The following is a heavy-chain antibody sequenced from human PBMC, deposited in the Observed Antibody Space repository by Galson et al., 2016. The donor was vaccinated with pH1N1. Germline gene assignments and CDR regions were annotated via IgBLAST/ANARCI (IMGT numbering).Heavy chain of an antibody. Sequence: CAASGLTFSSYAMHWVRQAPGRGLEWVSTITGSGGSTYYPDSVKGRFTISRDNSKSTLYLQMNSLRAEDTAVYHCAKAYSRSSGYYFEYWGQGALVTVSS. CDR1: GLTFSSYA. D-gene: IGHD6-6*01. J-gene: IGHJ4*02. CDR3: AKAYSRSSGYYFEY. CDR2: ITGSGGST. V-gene: IGHV3-23*01.